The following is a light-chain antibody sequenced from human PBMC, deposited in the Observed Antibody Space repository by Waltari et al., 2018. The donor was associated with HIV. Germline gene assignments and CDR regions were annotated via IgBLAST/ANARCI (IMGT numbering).Light chain of an antibody. J-gene: IGLJ2*01. CDR1: SSTIGNNI. V-gene: IGLV1-44*01. Sequence: QSVLTQPPSVAATPGQRVTIPCSGSSSTIGNNIVTWYQQLPGTAPKLIIYGNDQRPSGVPDRFSGSKSGTSASLAISGLQSEDEADYYCATWDDSLNGPLFGGGTKLTVL. CDR3: ATWDDSLNGPL. CDR2: GND.